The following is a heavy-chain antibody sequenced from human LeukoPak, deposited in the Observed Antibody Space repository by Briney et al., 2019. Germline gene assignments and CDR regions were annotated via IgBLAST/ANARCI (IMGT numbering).Heavy chain of an antibody. CDR3: TRSITMIVVVITGCYFDY. Sequence: GRSLRLSCTASGFTFGDYAMSWFRQAPGKGLEWGGFIRSKAYGGTTEYAASVKGRFTISRDDSKSIAYLQMNSLKTEDTAVYYCTRSITMIVVVITGCYFDYWGQGTLVTVSS. D-gene: IGHD3-22*01. CDR1: GFTFGDYA. CDR2: IRSKAYGGTT. V-gene: IGHV3-49*03. J-gene: IGHJ4*02.